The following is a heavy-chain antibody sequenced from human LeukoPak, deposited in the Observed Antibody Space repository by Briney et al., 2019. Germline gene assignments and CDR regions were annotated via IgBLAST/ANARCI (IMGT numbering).Heavy chain of an antibody. Sequence: GGSLRLSCAASGFTFSSYAMSWVRQAPGKGLEWVSAISGSGGSTYYADSVKGRFTISRDNSKNTLYLQMNSLRAEDTAVYYCAKVLGYYYGSGSYPRWGQGTLVTVSS. D-gene: IGHD3-10*01. J-gene: IGHJ4*02. CDR1: GFTFSSYA. CDR3: AKVLGYYYGSGSYPR. CDR2: ISGSGGST. V-gene: IGHV3-23*01.